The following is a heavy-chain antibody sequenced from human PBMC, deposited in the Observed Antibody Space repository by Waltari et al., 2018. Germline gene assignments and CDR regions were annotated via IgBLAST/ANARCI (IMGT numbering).Heavy chain of an antibody. CDR1: GFTFRPYW. J-gene: IGHJ4*02. CDR2: IKQDGSEK. V-gene: IGHV3-7*01. Sequence: EVQLVESGGGLVQPGGSLRLACAASGFTFRPYWIPWVRQAPGKGLEWVASIKQDGSEKYYVDSVKGRFTISRDNAKNSLYLQMNSLRDEDTAVYYCARGLSIRAMTMVVTIDYWGQGTLVTVSS. CDR3: ARGLSIRAMTMVVTIDY. D-gene: IGHD4-17*01.